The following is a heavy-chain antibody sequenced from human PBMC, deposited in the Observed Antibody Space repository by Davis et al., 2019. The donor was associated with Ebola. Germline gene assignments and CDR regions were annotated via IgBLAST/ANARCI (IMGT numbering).Heavy chain of an antibody. CDR3: ARAYSGSLLDY. V-gene: IGHV3-30-3*01. J-gene: IGHJ4*02. CDR1: GFTFSSYA. D-gene: IGHD1-26*01. CDR2: ISYDGSNK. Sequence: PGGSLRLSCAASGFTFSSYAMHWVRQAPGKGLEWVAVISYDGSNKYYADSVKGRFTISRDNSKNTLYLQMNSLRAEDTAVYYCARAYSGSLLDYWGQGTLVTASS.